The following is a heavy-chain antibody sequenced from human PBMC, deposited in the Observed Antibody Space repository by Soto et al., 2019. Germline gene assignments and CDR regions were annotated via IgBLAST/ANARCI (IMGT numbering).Heavy chain of an antibody. Sequence: GASVKVSCKASGGTFSSYGVNWVRQAPGQGLEWLGYIMAYNNNPHYAQKFVGRVTMTADTSTSTAFLELRSLTSDDTAVYYCARGGMGKSYWTLDSWGQGTQVTVSS. V-gene: IGHV1-18*01. CDR1: GGTFSSYG. CDR3: ARGGMGKSYWTLDS. J-gene: IGHJ4*02. CDR2: IMAYNNNP. D-gene: IGHD1-26*01.